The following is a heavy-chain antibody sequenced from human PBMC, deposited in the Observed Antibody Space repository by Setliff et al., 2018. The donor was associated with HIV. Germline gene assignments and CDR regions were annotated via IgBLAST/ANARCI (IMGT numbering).Heavy chain of an antibody. Sequence: GGSLRLSCAASGFTFSTYTMNWVRQAPGKGLEWVSSIIRDSSYIFDADSVKGRFTISRDNAQNSLYLQMNNLRAEDTAVYYCARRGFVSAWYDKPIYFYYYMDVWGKGTTVTVSS. V-gene: IGHV3-21*04. CDR2: IIRDSSYI. CDR3: ARRGFVSAWYDKPIYFYYYMDV. J-gene: IGHJ6*03. CDR1: GFTFSTYT. D-gene: IGHD6-19*01.